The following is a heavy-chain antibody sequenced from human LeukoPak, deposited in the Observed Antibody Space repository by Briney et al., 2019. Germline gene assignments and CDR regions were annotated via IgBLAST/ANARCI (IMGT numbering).Heavy chain of an antibody. V-gene: IGHV1-8*01. CDR2: MNPNSGNT. CDR3: ARRRYIAAAGTFYKQNNWFDP. J-gene: IGHJ5*02. D-gene: IGHD6-13*01. CDR1: GYTFTSYD. Sequence: APVKVSCKASGYTFTSYDINWVRQATGQGLEWMGWMNPNSGNTGYAQKFQGRVTMTRNTSISTAYMELSSLRSEDTAVYYCARRRYIAAAGTFYKQNNWFDPWGQGTLVTVSS.